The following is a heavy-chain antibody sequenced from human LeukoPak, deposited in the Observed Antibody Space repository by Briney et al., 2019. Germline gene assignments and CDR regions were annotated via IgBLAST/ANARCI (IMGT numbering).Heavy chain of an antibody. Sequence: PGGSLRLSCAVSGFTFSYYTMNWVRQAPGKGLEWVSYISSSSSAIYYADSMKGRFTISRDNAKNSLYLQMNSLRAEDTAVYYCARGRQGPRGGPSFDYWGQGTLVTVSS. CDR1: GFTFSYYT. V-gene: IGHV3-48*04. CDR3: ARGRQGPRGGPSFDY. CDR2: ISSSSSAI. J-gene: IGHJ4*02. D-gene: IGHD3-16*01.